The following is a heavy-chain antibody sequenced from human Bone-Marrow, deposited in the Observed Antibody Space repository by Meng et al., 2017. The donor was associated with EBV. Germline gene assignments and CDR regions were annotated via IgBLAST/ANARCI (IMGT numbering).Heavy chain of an antibody. CDR1: GFTFSSYG. V-gene: IGHV3-33*01. J-gene: IGHJ4*02. D-gene: IGHD3-22*01. CDR3: ARDRDYYDSSGPIDY. CDR2: IWYDGSNK. Sequence: QVQLVESGGGVVQPGGSLRRSCAASGFTFSSYGMHWVRQAPGKGLEWVAVIWYDGSNKYYADSVKGRFTISRDNSKNTLYLQMNSLRAEDTAVYYCARDRDYYDSSGPIDYWGQGTLVTVSS.